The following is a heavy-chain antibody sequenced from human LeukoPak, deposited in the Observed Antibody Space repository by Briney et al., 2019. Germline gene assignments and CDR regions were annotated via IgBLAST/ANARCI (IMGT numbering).Heavy chain of an antibody. V-gene: IGHV3-33*01. Sequence: GGSLRVSCAASGFTFSSYGMHWVRQAPGKGLEWVAVIWYDGSNKYYADSVKGRFTISRDNSKNTLYLQMNSLRAEDTAVYYCARDQIVVVPAAIDYWGQGTLVTVSS. J-gene: IGHJ4*02. CDR1: GFTFSSYG. CDR2: IWYDGSNK. CDR3: ARDQIVVVPAAIDY. D-gene: IGHD2-2*01.